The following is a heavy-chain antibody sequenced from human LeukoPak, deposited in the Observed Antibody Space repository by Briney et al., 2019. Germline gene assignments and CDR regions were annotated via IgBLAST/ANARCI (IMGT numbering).Heavy chain of an antibody. CDR3: ARWGYSYGYGFDY. Sequence: PGGSLRLSCAASGFTVSSNYMSWVRQAPGKGLEWVSVIYSGGSTYYADSVKGRFTISRDNPKNTLYLQMNSLRAEDTAVYYCARWGYSYGYGFDYWGQGTLVTVSS. J-gene: IGHJ4*02. D-gene: IGHD5-18*01. CDR1: GFTVSSNY. CDR2: IYSGGST. V-gene: IGHV3-53*01.